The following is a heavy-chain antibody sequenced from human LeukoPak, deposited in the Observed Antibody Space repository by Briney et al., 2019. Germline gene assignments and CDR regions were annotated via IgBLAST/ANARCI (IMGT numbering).Heavy chain of an antibody. V-gene: IGHV1-18*01. Sequence: ASVKVSCKASGYTFTSYGISWVRQAPGQGLEWMGWISGYNGNTKYGQKFQGRVTMTTDTSTSTAYMELRSLRSDDTAVYYCARDLWSGGNWFDPWGQGTLVTVSS. CDR1: GYTFTSYG. J-gene: IGHJ5*02. CDR2: ISGYNGNT. D-gene: IGHD3-3*01. CDR3: ARDLWSGGNWFDP.